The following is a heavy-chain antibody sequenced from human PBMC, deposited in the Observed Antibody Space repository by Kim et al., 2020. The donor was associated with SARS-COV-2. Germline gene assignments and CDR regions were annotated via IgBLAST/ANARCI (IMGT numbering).Heavy chain of an antibody. CDR3: AKDGGYGSGSYYNY. V-gene: IGHV3-23*01. D-gene: IGHD3-10*01. J-gene: IGHJ4*02. Sequence: ADSVKGRFTISRDKSKNTLYLQMNSLRAEDPAVYYCAKDGGYGSGSYYNYWGQGTLVTVSS.